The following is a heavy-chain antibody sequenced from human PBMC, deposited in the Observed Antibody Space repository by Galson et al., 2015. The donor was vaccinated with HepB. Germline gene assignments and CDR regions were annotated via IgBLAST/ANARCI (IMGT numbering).Heavy chain of an antibody. CDR3: AREGYSYGSSVHFDY. J-gene: IGHJ4*02. D-gene: IGHD5-18*01. Sequence: SLRLSCAASGFTFSSYSMNWVRQAPGKGLEWVSSISSSSSYIYYADSVKGRFTISRDNAKNSLYLQMNSLRAEDTAVYYCAREGYSYGSSVHFDYWGQGTLVTVSS. CDR1: GFTFSSYS. CDR2: ISSSSSYI. V-gene: IGHV3-21*01.